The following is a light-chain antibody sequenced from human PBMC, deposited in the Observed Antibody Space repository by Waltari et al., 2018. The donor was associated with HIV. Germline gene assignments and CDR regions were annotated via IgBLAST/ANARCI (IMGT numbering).Light chain of an antibody. V-gene: IGKV4-1*01. CDR3: QQYYSTPRT. J-gene: IGKJ1*01. CDR2: WAS. CDR1: QSLLYRSNNENY. Sequence: DIVMTQSPDSLTVSLGERATINCKSSQSLLYRSNNENYLAWYQQRPGQPPKLLIYWASTRESGVPDRFSCSVSGTDFTLTNSSLQAEDAAIYYCQQYYSTPRTFGQGTKVEIK.